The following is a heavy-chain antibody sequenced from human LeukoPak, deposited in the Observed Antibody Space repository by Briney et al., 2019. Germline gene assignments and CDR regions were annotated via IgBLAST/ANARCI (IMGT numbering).Heavy chain of an antibody. J-gene: IGHJ4*02. CDR2: IYPGDSDT. Sequence: GESLKISCKGSGYSFTSYWIGWVRQMPGKGLEWMGIIYPGDSDTRYSPSFQGQVTISADKSISTAYLQWSSLKASDTAMYYCARLIGVEMATIGYYLDYWGQGTLVTVSS. CDR3: ARLIGVEMATIGYYLDY. V-gene: IGHV5-51*03. D-gene: IGHD5-24*01. CDR1: GYSFTSYW.